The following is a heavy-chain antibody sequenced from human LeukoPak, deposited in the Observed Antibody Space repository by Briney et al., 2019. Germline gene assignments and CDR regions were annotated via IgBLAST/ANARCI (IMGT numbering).Heavy chain of an antibody. V-gene: IGHV3-23*01. J-gene: IGHJ4*02. CDR1: GFTFSNYA. CDR2: ISGSGGST. D-gene: IGHD2-15*01. CDR3: AKYPDIVVVVSATYFDY. Sequence: PGGSLRLSRAASGFTFSNYAMSWVRQAPGKGLEWVSAISGSGGSTYYADSVKGRFTISRDNSKNTLCLQMNSLRAEDTAVYYCAKYPDIVVVVSATYFDYWGQGTLVTVSS.